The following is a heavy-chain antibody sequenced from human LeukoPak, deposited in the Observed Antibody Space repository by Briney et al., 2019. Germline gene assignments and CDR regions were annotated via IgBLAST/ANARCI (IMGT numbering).Heavy chain of an antibody. J-gene: IGHJ5*02. CDR1: GGSISDYY. V-gene: IGHV4-59*01. CDR3: ARGHDYYYSGRQSWFDP. CDR2: IHSIGGT. Sequence: SETLSLTCTVSGGSISDYYWTWIRQPPEKGLEWIGYIHSIGGTNYNPSLKSRVTISVDTSKNHFSLKLSSVTAAGTAFYYCARGHDYYYSGRQSWFDPWGQGTLVTVSS. D-gene: IGHD3-10*01.